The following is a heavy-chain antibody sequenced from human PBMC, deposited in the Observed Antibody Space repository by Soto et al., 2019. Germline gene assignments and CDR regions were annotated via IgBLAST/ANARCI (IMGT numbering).Heavy chain of an antibody. Sequence: ASVKVSCKASGYTFTSYDINWVRQATGQGLEWMGWMNPNSGNTGYAQKFQGRVTMTRNTSISTAYMELSSLRSEDTAVYYCARRIGSSSRYRVMNYFDYWGQGTLVTVSS. CDR3: ARRIGSSSRYRVMNYFDY. V-gene: IGHV1-8*01. J-gene: IGHJ4*02. D-gene: IGHD6-6*01. CDR1: GYTFTSYD. CDR2: MNPNSGNT.